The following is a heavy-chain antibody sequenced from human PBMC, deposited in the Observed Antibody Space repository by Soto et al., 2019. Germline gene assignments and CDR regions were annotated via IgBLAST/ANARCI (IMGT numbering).Heavy chain of an antibody. Sequence: SVKVSCKASGGTFSSYAISWVRQAPGQGLEWMGGIIPIFGTANYAQKFQGRVTITADKSTSTAYMELSSLRSEDTAVYYCARSIFGVVIIHYYYYYGMDVWRQGTTVTVPS. D-gene: IGHD3-3*01. J-gene: IGHJ6*02. V-gene: IGHV1-69*06. CDR1: GGTFSSYA. CDR3: ARSIFGVVIIHYYYYYGMDV. CDR2: IIPIFGTA.